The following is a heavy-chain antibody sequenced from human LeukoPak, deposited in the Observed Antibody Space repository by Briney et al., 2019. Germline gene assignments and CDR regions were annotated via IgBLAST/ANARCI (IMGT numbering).Heavy chain of an antibody. CDR2: INSDGSST. CDR3: ARGYSYGDFDY. J-gene: IGHJ4*02. Sequence: GGSLRLSCAASGFTFSSYWMHWVRQAPGKGLVWVSRINSDGSSTSYADSVKGRFTISGDNAKNTLYLQTNSLRAEDTAVYYCARGYSYGDFDYWGQGTLVTVSS. CDR1: GFTFSSYW. V-gene: IGHV3-74*01. D-gene: IGHD5-18*01.